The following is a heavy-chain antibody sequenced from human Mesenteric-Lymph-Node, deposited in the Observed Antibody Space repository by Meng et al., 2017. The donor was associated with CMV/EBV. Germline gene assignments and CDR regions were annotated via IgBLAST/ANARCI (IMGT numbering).Heavy chain of an antibody. D-gene: IGHD6-13*01. J-gene: IGHJ3*02. Sequence: GGSLRLSCAASGFIVSSNYVNWVRQAPGKGLEWVSVLYSDGRTYYGDSVKGRFTISRDNSKNTVYLQMNNLRLDDTAVYYCANGEGSRWDDAFDMWGPGTMVTVSS. CDR3: ANGEGSRWDDAFDM. CDR1: GFIVSSNY. CDR2: LYSDGRT. V-gene: IGHV3-53*05.